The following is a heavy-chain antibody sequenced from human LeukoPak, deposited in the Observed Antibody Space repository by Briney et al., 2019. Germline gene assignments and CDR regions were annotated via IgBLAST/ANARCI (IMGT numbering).Heavy chain of an antibody. Sequence: GGSLRLSCTASGFTFSDYHMNWNRQAPGKGLEWVSYISPRGGSMYFADSVKGRFTISRDNAENSLFLQMNSLTADDTAAYYCAAGRDIAVAGPGGYFDYWGQGTLVTVSS. CDR1: GFTFSDYH. D-gene: IGHD6-19*01. J-gene: IGHJ4*02. V-gene: IGHV3-11*01. CDR2: ISPRGGSM. CDR3: AAGRDIAVAGPGGYFDY.